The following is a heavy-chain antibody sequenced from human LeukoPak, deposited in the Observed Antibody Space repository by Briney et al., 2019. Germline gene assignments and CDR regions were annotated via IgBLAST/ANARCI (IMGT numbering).Heavy chain of an antibody. D-gene: IGHD3-9*01. CDR2: INPNSGGT. Sequence: ASVKVSCKASGYTFTGHYMHWVRQAPGQGLEWMGRINPNSGGTNYAQKFQGRVTMTRDTSISTAYMELSRLRSDDTAVYYCARVHYDTHDRDGDDYWGQGTLVTVSS. V-gene: IGHV1-2*06. CDR1: GYTFTGHY. J-gene: IGHJ4*02. CDR3: ARVHYDTHDRDGDDY.